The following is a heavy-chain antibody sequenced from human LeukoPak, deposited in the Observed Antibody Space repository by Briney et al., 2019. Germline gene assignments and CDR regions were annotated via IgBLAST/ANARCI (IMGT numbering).Heavy chain of an antibody. J-gene: IGHJ4*02. CDR1: GGSFSGYY. Sequence: SETLSLTCAVYGGSFSGYYWSWIRQPPGKGLECIGEINHSGSTNYNPSLKSRVTISVDTSKNQFSLKLSSVTAADTAVYYCARTPNRGATFDYWGQGTLVTVSS. CDR3: ARTPNRGATFDY. D-gene: IGHD2-8*01. CDR2: INHSGST. V-gene: IGHV4-34*01.